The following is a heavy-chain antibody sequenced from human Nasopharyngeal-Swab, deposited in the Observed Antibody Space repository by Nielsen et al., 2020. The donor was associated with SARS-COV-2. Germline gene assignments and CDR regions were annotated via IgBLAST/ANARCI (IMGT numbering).Heavy chain of an antibody. J-gene: IGHJ4*02. CDR3: ARGRLDLGDY. D-gene: IGHD2-2*03. CDR2: MYVSGST. Sequence: SETLSLTCTVSGDSISSGNYYWSWIRQPAGKGLEWIGRMYVSGSTNYNPSLKSRVTMSVDTSKNQFSLKLMSVTAADTAVYYCARGRLDLGDYWGQGTLVTVSS. V-gene: IGHV4-61*02. CDR1: GDSISSGNYY.